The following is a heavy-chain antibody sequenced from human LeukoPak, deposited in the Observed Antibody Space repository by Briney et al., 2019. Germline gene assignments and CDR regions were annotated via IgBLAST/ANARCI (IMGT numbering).Heavy chain of an antibody. CDR1: GGSFSGYY. D-gene: IGHD3-16*02. J-gene: IGHJ6*02. CDR2: INHSGST. V-gene: IGHV4-34*01. Sequence: PSETLSLTCAVYGGSFSGYYWSWIRQPPGKGLEWIGEINHSGSTNYNPSLKRRVTISVHTSKNQFSLKLSSVTAADTAVYYCARKMITFGGVIVKSYYYYGMDVWGQGTTVTVSS. CDR3: ARKMITFGGVIVKSYYYYGMDV.